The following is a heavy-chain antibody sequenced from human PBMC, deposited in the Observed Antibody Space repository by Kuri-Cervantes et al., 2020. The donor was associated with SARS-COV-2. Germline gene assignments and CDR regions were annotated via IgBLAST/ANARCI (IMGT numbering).Heavy chain of an antibody. J-gene: IGHJ6*03. V-gene: IGHV1-69-2*01. CDR1: GFNIKNTY. Sequence: EVKLQESVAELVRPGASVKLSCTASGFNIKNTYMHWVKQRTEQGLEWIGRIDPEDGETKYAPKFQGKATITADTSSNTAYLQLSSLTSEDTAVYYCSRSGAVVDHWYFDVWGTGTTVTVSS. D-gene: IGHD2-2*01. CDR3: SRSGAVVDHWYFDV. CDR2: IDPEDGET.